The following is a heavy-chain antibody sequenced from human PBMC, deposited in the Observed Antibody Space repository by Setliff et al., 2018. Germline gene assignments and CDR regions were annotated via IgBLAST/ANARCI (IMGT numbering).Heavy chain of an antibody. J-gene: IGHJ4*02. CDR1: GVSINSLTW. CDR2: INHSGST. Sequence: SETLSLTCAVSGVSINSLTWWSWVRQPPGKGLEWIGEINHSGSTNYNPSLKSRVTISIDTSKDQFSLKLISMSAADTAVYFCARGRNIAARLLDSWGQGALVTVSS. V-gene: IGHV4-4*02. D-gene: IGHD6-6*01. CDR3: ARGRNIAARLLDS.